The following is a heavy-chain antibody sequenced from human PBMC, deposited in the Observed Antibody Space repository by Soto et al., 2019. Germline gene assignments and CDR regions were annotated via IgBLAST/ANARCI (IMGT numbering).Heavy chain of an antibody. CDR3: ARVAIAAAGPYFDY. CDR1: GYTFTRYG. D-gene: IGHD6-13*01. J-gene: IGHJ4*02. CDR2: ISAYNGNT. Sequence: ASLKVFCKASGYTFTRYGISWVRQAPGQGLEWMGWISAYNGNTNYAQKLQGRVTMTTDTSTSTAYMELRSLRSDDTAVYYCARVAIAAAGPYFDYWGQGTLVTVSS. V-gene: IGHV1-18*04.